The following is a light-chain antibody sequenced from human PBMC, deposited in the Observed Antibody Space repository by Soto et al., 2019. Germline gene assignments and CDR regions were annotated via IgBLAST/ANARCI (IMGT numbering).Light chain of an antibody. V-gene: IGKV1-5*03. Sequence: DIQMTQSPSTLSASVGDRVTITCRASQSVSSWLAWYQQRPGNAPNLLIYKASSLESGVPSRFSGSGSGTEFTLAASSLHPDAFATYYCQQYDSYPLTFAGGTKVGIK. CDR2: KAS. CDR1: QSVSSW. J-gene: IGKJ4*01. CDR3: QQYDSYPLT.